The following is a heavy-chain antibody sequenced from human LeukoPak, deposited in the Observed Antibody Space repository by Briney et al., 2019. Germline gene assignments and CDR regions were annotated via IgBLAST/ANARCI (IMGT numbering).Heavy chain of an antibody. CDR1: GDSVSSNSAA. J-gene: IGHJ5*02. Sequence: SQTLSLTCAISGDSVSSNSAAWTWIRQSPSRGLEWLGRTYYRSKWYNDYAVSVKSRITINPDTSKNQFSPQLNSVTPEDTAVYYCARMSGEYCSGGSCYEYNWFDPWGQGTLVTVSS. V-gene: IGHV6-1*01. CDR3: ARMSGEYCSGGSCYEYNWFDP. CDR2: TYYRSKWYN. D-gene: IGHD2-15*01.